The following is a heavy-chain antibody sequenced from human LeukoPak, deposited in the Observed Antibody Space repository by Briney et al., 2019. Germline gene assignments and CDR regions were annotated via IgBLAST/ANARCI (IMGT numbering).Heavy chain of an antibody. J-gene: IGHJ6*02. Sequence: GGSLRLSCAASGFTFNSYSMTWVRQAPGKGLEWVSYISSSSSTIYYADSVKGRFTISRDNAKNSLYLQMNSLRDEDTAVYYCARVAYASYYGMDVWGQGTTVTVSS. V-gene: IGHV3-48*02. CDR1: GFTFNSYS. CDR2: ISSSSSTI. D-gene: IGHD2-8*01. CDR3: ARVAYASYYGMDV.